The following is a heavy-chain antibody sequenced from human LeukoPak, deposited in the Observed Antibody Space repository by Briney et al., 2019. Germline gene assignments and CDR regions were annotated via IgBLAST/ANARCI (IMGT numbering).Heavy chain of an antibody. D-gene: IGHD6-6*01. J-gene: IGHJ6*03. CDR2: IIPIFGTA. CDR1: GGTFSSYA. CDR3: ARVSSGLYSSSSFPRNPYYYYYYYMDV. Sequence: EASVKVSCKASGGTFSSYAISWVRQAPGQGLEWMGGIIPIFGTANYAQKFQGRVTITTDESTSTAYMELSSLRSEDTAVYYCARVSSGLYSSSSFPRNPYYYYYYYMDVWGKGTTVTVSS. V-gene: IGHV1-69*05.